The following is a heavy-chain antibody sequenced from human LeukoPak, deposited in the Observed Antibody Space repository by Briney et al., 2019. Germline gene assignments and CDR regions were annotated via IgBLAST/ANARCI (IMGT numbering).Heavy chain of an antibody. Sequence: GGSLRLSCAASGFTFSSYWMSWVRQAPGKGLEWVANINEDGSEKYYVDSVKGRFTISRDNAKNSLYLQMNSLRAEDTAVYYCARRNPSCYGRQCYYYMDVWGRGTPVTVSS. CDR3: ARRNPSCYGRQCYYYMDV. V-gene: IGHV3-7*01. CDR2: INEDGSEK. CDR1: GFTFSSYW. J-gene: IGHJ6*03. D-gene: IGHD2-2*01.